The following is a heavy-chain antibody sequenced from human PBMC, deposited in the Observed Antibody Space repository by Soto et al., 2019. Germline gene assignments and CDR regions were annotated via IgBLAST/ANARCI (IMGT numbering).Heavy chain of an antibody. Sequence: QLQLQESGSGLVKPSQTLSLTCAISGGSISSGAYYWSWIRQPPGRGLEWIGYIYHSGNTYYNPSLKSRVTISVDRPKNQFSLNLNSVTAADTAVYFCAGLGNSGTYWGRFYFDHWGPGTLVTVSS. J-gene: IGHJ4*02. D-gene: IGHD1-26*01. CDR1: GGSISSGAYY. V-gene: IGHV4-30-2*01. CDR2: IYHSGNT. CDR3: AGLGNSGTYWGRFYFDH.